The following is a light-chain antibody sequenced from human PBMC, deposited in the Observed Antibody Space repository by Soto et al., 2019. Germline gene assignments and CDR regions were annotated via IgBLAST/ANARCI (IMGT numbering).Light chain of an antibody. J-gene: IGLJ2*01. Sequence: QSALTQPPSASGSPGQSVTISCTGTSSDIGGGSNYVSWYQQHPGKTPKLMMYEVSKRPSGVPDRFSGSRSGNTASLTVSGLQAEDEADYYCSSYAGRNNNAIFGGGTQLTVL. CDR1: SSDIGGGSNY. CDR3: SSYAGRNNNAI. CDR2: EVS. V-gene: IGLV2-8*01.